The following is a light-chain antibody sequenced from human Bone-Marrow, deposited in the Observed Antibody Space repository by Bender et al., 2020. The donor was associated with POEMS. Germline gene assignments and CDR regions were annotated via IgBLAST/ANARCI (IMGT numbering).Light chain of an antibody. CDR1: GSDVGNYNL. CDR3: CSYTTTTTWA. V-gene: IGLV2-23*02. J-gene: IGLJ3*02. CDR2: EVT. Sequence: QSALAQPASVSGSPGQSITISCTRAGSDVGNYNLVSWYQQHPGRAPKLIIFEVTQRPSGVSDRFSGSKSGNTASLTISGLQPDDEASYHCCSYTTTTTWAFGGGTKVTVL.